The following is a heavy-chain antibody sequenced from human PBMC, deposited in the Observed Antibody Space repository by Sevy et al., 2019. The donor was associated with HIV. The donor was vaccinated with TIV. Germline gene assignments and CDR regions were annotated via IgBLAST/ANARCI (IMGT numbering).Heavy chain of an antibody. Sequence: GGSLRLSCAASGFSFSDYAMSWVRQVPGEGLQWVSSISSGGVTTYYADSVKGRLTISRDNSKNTLYLQMSSLSVEETAIYYCAKDSGYCSSTTCYQPFDCWGQGTLVTVSS. V-gene: IGHV3-23*01. CDR3: AKDSGYCSSTTCYQPFDC. D-gene: IGHD2-2*01. CDR2: ISSGGVTT. CDR1: GFSFSDYA. J-gene: IGHJ4*02.